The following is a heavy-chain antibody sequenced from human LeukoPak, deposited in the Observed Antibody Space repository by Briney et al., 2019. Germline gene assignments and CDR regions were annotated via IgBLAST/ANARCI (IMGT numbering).Heavy chain of an antibody. CDR1: GCSISSGGYY. D-gene: IGHD3-3*01. Sequence: SETLSLTCTVSGCSISSGGYYWSWIRQHPGKGLEWIGYIYYSGSTYYNPSLKSRVTISVDTSKNQFSLKLSSVTAADTAAYYCARGHDFWSGHGGIDPWGQGTLVTVSS. CDR2: IYYSGST. CDR3: ARGHDFWSGHGGIDP. J-gene: IGHJ5*02. V-gene: IGHV4-31*03.